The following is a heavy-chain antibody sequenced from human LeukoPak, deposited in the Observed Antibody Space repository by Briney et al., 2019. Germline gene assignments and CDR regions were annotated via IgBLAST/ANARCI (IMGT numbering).Heavy chain of an antibody. Sequence: SETLSLTCSVSGGSISSSSSYWGWIRQPPGKGLEWIGSIYYSGSSFDNPALKSRVTISVDTSKNQFSLKLSSVTAADTAVYYCARQVPAAIFDYWGQGTLVTVSS. D-gene: IGHD2-2*01. V-gene: IGHV4-39*01. CDR1: GGSISSSSSY. CDR3: ARQVPAAIFDY. CDR2: IYYSGSS. J-gene: IGHJ4*02.